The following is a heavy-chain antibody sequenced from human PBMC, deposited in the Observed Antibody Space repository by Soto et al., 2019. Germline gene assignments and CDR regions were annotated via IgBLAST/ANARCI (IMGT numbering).Heavy chain of an antibody. D-gene: IGHD1-26*01. CDR1: GLTFSRYS. J-gene: IGHJ4*02. CDR2: ISSTTNYK. Sequence: SLTPSPTASGLTFSRYSINSVPHAPAKQQEWVSSISSTTNYKYYADSVKGRFTISRHNAKNSLDLQMNTLRGEDTAVYYCGKGKGGSFSYNFGYWGEGTLVTVSS. CDR3: GKGKGGSFSYNFGY. V-gene: IGHV3-21*01.